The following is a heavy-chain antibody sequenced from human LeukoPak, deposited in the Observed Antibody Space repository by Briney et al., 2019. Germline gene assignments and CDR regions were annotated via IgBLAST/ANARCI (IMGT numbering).Heavy chain of an antibody. CDR3: ARHGWHAWYFDL. D-gene: IGHD6-19*01. V-gene: IGHV4-34*01. CDR1: GGSFSGYY. J-gene: IGHJ2*01. Sequence: SETLSLTCAVYGGSFSGYYWSWIRQPPGKGLEWIGEINHSGSTNYNPSLKSRVTISIDTSKNQFSLKLSSVTAADTAVYYCARHGWHAWYFDLWGRGTLVTVSS. CDR2: INHSGST.